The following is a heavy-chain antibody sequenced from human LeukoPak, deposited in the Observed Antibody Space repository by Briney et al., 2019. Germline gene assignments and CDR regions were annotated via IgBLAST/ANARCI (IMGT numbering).Heavy chain of an antibody. V-gene: IGHV1-2*02. J-gene: IGHJ4*02. D-gene: IGHD3-10*01. CDR1: GYTFTGYY. CDR2: INPNSGGT. Sequence: GASVKVSCKASGYTFTGYYMHWVRQAPGQGLEWMGWINPNSGGTNYARKFQGRVTMTRDTSISTAYMELSRLRSDDTAVYYCARDYYYGSGSFDYWGQGTLVTVSS. CDR3: ARDYYYGSGSFDY.